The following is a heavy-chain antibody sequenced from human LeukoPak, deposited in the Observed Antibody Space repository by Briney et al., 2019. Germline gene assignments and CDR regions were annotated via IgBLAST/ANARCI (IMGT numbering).Heavy chain of an antibody. CDR2: ISDSGST. D-gene: IGHD3-10*01. CDR3: AGLLLWPWAFDI. J-gene: IGHJ3*02. V-gene: IGHV4-4*09. CDR1: GDSITSHY. Sequence: SETLSLTCTVSGDSITSHYWSWLRQPPGKGLEWIGYISDSGSTYYMASLKSRVTVSADTSKNQFSLKLRSVTAADTALYYCAGLLLWPWAFDIWGQGAMVTVFS.